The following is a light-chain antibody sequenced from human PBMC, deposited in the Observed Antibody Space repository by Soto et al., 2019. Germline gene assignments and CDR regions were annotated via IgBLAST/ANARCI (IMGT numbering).Light chain of an antibody. CDR3: QAWDSSTAV. Sequence: SSELTQPPSVSVSPGQTASITCSGDKLGHKYACWYQQKPGQSPVLVIYQDTRRPSGIPERFSGSNSGDTATLTISGTQTMDEADYYCQAWDSSTAVFGGGTKLTVL. CDR1: KLGHKY. CDR2: QDT. V-gene: IGLV3-1*01. J-gene: IGLJ2*01.